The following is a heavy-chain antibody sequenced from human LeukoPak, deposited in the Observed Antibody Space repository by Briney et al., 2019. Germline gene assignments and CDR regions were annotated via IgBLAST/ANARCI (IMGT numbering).Heavy chain of an antibody. CDR3: ADGDKDS. V-gene: IGHV3-23*01. CDR2: ISGSGGST. D-gene: IGHD4-23*01. Sequence: AGTLRLSCTASTFTITTYAMSTVRHTPGKGLEWVSAISGSGGSTYYADSVKGRFTISRDNSKNTLYLQMNSLRAEDTAVYYCADGDKDSWGQGTLVTVSS. J-gene: IGHJ5*02. CDR1: TFTITTYA.